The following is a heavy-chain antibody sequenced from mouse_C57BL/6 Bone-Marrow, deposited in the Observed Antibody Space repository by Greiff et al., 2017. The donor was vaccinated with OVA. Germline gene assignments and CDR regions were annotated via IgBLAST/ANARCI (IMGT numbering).Heavy chain of an antibody. CDR2: IYWDDDK. V-gene: IGHV8-12*01. J-gene: IGHJ1*03. D-gene: IGHD1-1*01. Sequence: QVTLKVSGPGILQSSQTLSLTCSFSGFSLSTSGMGVSWIRQPSGKGLEWLAQIYWDDDKRYYPSLKSRPTISKDTSRNQVFHKITSLDTADTATYYCARSLSYYGSSYWYFDVWGTGTTVTVSS. CDR3: ARSLSYYGSSYWYFDV. CDR1: GFSLSTSGMG.